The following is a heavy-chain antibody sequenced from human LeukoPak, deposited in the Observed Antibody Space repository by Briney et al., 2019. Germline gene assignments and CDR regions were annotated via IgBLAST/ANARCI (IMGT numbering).Heavy chain of an antibody. Sequence: PGGSLRLSCAASGFTVSSNYMSWVRQAPGKGLEWVSVIYSGGSTYYADSVKGRFTISRDNSKNTLYLQMNSLRAEDTAVYYCAKEPALVYSSGYFDYWGQGTLVTVSS. CDR1: GFTVSSNY. J-gene: IGHJ4*02. D-gene: IGHD6-19*01. CDR2: IYSGGST. CDR3: AKEPALVYSSGYFDY. V-gene: IGHV3-66*01.